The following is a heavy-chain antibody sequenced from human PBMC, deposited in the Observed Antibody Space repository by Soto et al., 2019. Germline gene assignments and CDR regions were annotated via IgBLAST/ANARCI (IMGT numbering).Heavy chain of an antibody. CDR3: TRASAGGWSYGMDV. CDR2: TYYRSTWYT. J-gene: IGHJ6*02. CDR1: GDSVSSNNAA. V-gene: IGHV6-1*01. Sequence: SQTLSLTCAISGDSVSSNNAAWNWLRQSPSRGLEWLGRTYYRSTWYTDHAVSVKSRITIKPDTSKNHFSLQLSSVTPEDTAVYYCTRASAGGWSYGMDVWGLGTTVTVS. D-gene: IGHD6-13*01.